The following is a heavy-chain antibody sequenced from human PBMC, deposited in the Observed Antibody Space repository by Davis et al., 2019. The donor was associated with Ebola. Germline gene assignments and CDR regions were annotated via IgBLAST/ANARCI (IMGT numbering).Heavy chain of an antibody. J-gene: IGHJ4*02. Sequence: ASVTVSRKASGYTFTNYGITWVRQAPGQGLEWMGWIYPYNGNTHYAQKLQGRVSMTADTSTSTAYVELRSLRSDDTAVYYCARDPWGMEKDSWGQGTLVTISS. V-gene: IGHV1-18*04. CDR1: GYTFTNYG. D-gene: IGHD3-16*01. CDR2: IYPYNGNT. CDR3: ARDPWGMEKDS.